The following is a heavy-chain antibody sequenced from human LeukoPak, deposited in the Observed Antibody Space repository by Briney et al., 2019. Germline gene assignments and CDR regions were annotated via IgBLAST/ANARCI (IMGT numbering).Heavy chain of an antibody. CDR2: IYYSGST. Sequence: SETLSLTCTVSGGSISSSSYYWGWIRQPPGKGLEWIGSIYYSGSTYYNPSLKSRVTISVDTSKNQFSLKLSSVTAADTAVYYCARPLTITFGGVIGYYFDYWGQGTLVTVSS. CDR3: ARPLTITFGGVIGYYFDY. D-gene: IGHD3-16*02. J-gene: IGHJ4*02. V-gene: IGHV4-39*01. CDR1: GGSISSSSYY.